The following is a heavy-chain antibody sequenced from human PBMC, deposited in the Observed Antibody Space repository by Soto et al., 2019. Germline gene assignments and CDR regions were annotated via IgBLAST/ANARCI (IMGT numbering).Heavy chain of an antibody. D-gene: IGHD3-3*01. CDR1: GFTFSSHW. Sequence: ESGGGLVQPGGSLRLSCAASGFTFSSHWMTWVRQAPGKGLEWVANIKEDGSEKYYVDSVKGRFTISRDNAQNSLHLQMNSLRGEDTAVYYCARVGNFWTRDVWGKGTTVTVSS. V-gene: IGHV3-7*01. CDR3: ARVGNFWTRDV. J-gene: IGHJ6*04. CDR2: IKEDGSEK.